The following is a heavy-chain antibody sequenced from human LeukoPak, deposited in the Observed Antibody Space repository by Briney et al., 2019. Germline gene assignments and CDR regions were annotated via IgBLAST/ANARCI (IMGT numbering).Heavy chain of an antibody. J-gene: IGHJ6*03. Sequence: ASVKVSCKASGGTFSSYAINWVRQAPGQGLEWMGGIIPIFGTANYAQKFQGRVTITADESTSTAYMELSSLRSEDTAVYYCARGRFAAFDYYYYMDVWGKGTTVTVSS. CDR2: IIPIFGTA. V-gene: IGHV1-69*13. CDR1: GGTFSSYA. CDR3: ARGRFAAFDYYYYMDV. D-gene: IGHD6-13*01.